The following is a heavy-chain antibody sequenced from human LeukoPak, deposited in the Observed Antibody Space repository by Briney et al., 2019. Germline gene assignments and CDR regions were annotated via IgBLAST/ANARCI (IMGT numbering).Heavy chain of an antibody. V-gene: IGHV3-11*01. Sequence: GGSLRLSCAASGFTFSDYYMSWIRQAPGKGLEWVSYISDIDNTVYYADSVKGRFTISRDNAKKSLYLQMNSLRAEDTAVYYCARCRDGIVFDYWGQGALVTVSS. D-gene: IGHD5-24*01. CDR3: ARCRDGIVFDY. CDR2: ISDIDNTV. J-gene: IGHJ4*02. CDR1: GFTFSDYY.